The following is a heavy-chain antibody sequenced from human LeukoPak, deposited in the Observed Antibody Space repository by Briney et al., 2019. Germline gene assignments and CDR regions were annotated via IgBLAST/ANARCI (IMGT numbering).Heavy chain of an antibody. V-gene: IGHV4-61*02. J-gene: IGHJ5*02. CDR1: GGSITSGSYY. Sequence: SETLSLTCTVSGGSITSGSYYWSWIRQPAGKGLEWIGRIYTSGSTNYNPSLKSRVTISVDTSKNQFSLRLTSVDAADTAVYYCARGAYGSGSAYNWFDPWGQGTLVTVSS. CDR2: IYTSGST. CDR3: ARGAYGSGSAYNWFDP. D-gene: IGHD3-10*01.